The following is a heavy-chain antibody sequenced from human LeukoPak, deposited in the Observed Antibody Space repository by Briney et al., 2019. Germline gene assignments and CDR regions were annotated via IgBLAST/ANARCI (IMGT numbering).Heavy chain of an antibody. V-gene: IGHV1-24*01. D-gene: IGHD3-10*01. CDR3: ATSPHVLLWFGESLY. Sequence: GASVKVSCKVSGYTLTELSMHWVRQAPGKGLEWMGGFDPEDGETIYAQKFQGRVTMTEDTSTDTAYMELSSLRSEDTAVYYCATSPHVLLWFGESLYWGQGTPVTVSS. CDR2: FDPEDGET. CDR1: GYTLTELS. J-gene: IGHJ4*02.